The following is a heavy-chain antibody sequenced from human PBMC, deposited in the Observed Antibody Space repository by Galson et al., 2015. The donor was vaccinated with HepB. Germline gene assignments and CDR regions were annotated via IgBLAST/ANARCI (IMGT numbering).Heavy chain of an antibody. CDR2: TFYRSKWIN. V-gene: IGHV6-1*01. J-gene: IGHJ5*02. Sequence: CAISGDSVSSNSAAWNWIRQSPSRGLEWLGRTFYRSKWINAYAISVKSRITIHPDTSTNQFSLQLNSVTPEDPAIYYCVRDMAGLNPWGRGTLVTVSS. CDR1: GDSVSSNSAA. CDR3: VRDMAGLNP. D-gene: IGHD3-10*01.